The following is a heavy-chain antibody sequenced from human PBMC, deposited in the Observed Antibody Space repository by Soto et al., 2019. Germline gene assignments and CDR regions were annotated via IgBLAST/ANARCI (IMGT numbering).Heavy chain of an antibody. CDR3: ARAWLGPRGYGSGSYYYYYYYGMDV. Sequence: PSETVSLTCAVYGGSFSGYYWSWIRQPPGKGLEWIEEINHSGSTNYNPSLKSRVTISVDTSKNQFSLKLSSVTAADTAVYYCARAWLGPRGYGSGSYYYYYYYGMDVWGQGTTVTVSS. CDR1: GGSFSGYY. CDR2: INHSGST. D-gene: IGHD3-10*01. J-gene: IGHJ6*02. V-gene: IGHV4-34*01.